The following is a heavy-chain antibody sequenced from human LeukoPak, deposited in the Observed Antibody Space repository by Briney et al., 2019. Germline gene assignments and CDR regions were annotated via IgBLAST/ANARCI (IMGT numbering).Heavy chain of an antibody. CDR2: IYYSGST. J-gene: IGHJ4*02. Sequence: PSETLSLTCTVSGGSVNSGSYYWSWIRQPPGKGLEWIGYIYYSGSTNYNPSLKSRVTISVDTSKNQFSLKLSSVTAADTAVYYCARVTVRTRYFDYWGQGTLVTVSS. CDR3: ARVTVRTRYFDY. CDR1: GGSVNSGSYY. D-gene: IGHD3-22*01. V-gene: IGHV4-61*01.